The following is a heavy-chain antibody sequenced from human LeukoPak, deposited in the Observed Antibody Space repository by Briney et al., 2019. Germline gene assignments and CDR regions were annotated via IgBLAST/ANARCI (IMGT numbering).Heavy chain of an antibody. CDR3: ARESIRSGSLKWFDP. CDR1: GFTFTSHV. Sequence: GGSLRLSCAASGFTFTSHVMIWVRQTPGKELEWVSAIDGSGHTTYYADSLRGRFIISRDNSKKMLYLKMNSLRAEDTATYSCARESIRSGSLKWFDPWGQGTLVTVS. V-gene: IGHV3-23*01. J-gene: IGHJ5*02. D-gene: IGHD3-3*01. CDR2: IDGSGHTT.